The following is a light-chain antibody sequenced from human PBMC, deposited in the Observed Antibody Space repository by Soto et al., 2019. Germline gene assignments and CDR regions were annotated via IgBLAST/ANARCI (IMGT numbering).Light chain of an antibody. CDR1: QSVRSY. V-gene: IGKV3-11*01. CDR2: DAS. CDR3: LQRSDWPYT. Sequence: EIVLTQSPATLSLSPGERATLSCRASQSVRSYLAWYQQKPGQAPRLLIFDASKRATGIPARFSGSGSGTDFTLTISSLEPEDFAVYYCLQRSDWPYTFGQGTKLEIK. J-gene: IGKJ2*01.